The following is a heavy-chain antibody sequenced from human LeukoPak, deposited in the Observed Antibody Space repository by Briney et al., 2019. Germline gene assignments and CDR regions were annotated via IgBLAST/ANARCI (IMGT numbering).Heavy chain of an antibody. CDR3: AKSTGYSTTGRDFDS. Sequence: GGSLRLSCAASGFTFSSYAMSWVRQAPGKGLEWVSDISGGGATTFYADSVKGRFTISRGNSKNTLYLQLSSLRAEDTAVYYCAKSTGYSTTGRDFDSWGRGTLVTVSS. CDR2: ISGGGATT. V-gene: IGHV3-23*01. J-gene: IGHJ4*02. CDR1: GFTFSSYA. D-gene: IGHD6-13*01.